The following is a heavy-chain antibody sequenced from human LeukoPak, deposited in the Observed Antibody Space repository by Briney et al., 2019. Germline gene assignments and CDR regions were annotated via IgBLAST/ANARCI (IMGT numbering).Heavy chain of an antibody. CDR1: GGTFSSYA. J-gene: IGHJ4*02. Sequence: RASVKVSCKASGGTFSSYAISWVRQAPGQGLEWMGGIIPIFGTADYAQKFQGRVTITADESTSTAYMELNSLRSEDTAVYYCARDPSMIRGENTPYFDYWGQGTLVTVSS. CDR2: IIPIFGTA. CDR3: ARDPSMIRGENTPYFDY. D-gene: IGHD3-10*01. V-gene: IGHV1-69*13.